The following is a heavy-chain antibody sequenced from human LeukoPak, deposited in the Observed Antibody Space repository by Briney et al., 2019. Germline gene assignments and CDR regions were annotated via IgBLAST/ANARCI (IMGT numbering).Heavy chain of an antibody. V-gene: IGHV3-64*01. CDR3: TRDASDIVVVPAAVGPFDY. Sequence: GGSLRLSCAASGFTSSSYAMYWDRQAPGKRLEYVSVISSNGGSTYYANSVKGRFTISRDNSKNTLYLHMGSLRAEDMAVYYCTRDASDIVVVPAAVGPFDYWGQGTLVTVSS. D-gene: IGHD2-2*01. CDR1: GFTSSSYA. CDR2: ISSNGGST. J-gene: IGHJ4*02.